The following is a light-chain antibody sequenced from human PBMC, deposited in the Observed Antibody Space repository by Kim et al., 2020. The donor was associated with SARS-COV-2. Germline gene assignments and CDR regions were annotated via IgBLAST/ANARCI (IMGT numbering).Light chain of an antibody. CDR3: QQAHSCPIT. CDR1: QGLSSW. V-gene: IGKV1-12*01. J-gene: IGKJ5*01. CDR2: ATS. Sequence: DIQMTQSPSSVSASVGDRVTISCRASQGLSSWLAWYQQKPGKAPKLLIYATSSLHSGVPSRFSGSGFGTDFTLTISSLQPEDFATYYCQQAHSCPITFGQGTRLEIK.